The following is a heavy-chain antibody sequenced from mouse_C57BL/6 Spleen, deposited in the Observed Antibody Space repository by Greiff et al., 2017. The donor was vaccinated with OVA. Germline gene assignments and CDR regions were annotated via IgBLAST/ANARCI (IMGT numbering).Heavy chain of an antibody. Sequence: EVHLVESGGGLVKPGGSLKLSCAASGFTFSDYGMHWVRQAPEKGLEWVAYISSGSSTIYYADTVKGRFTISRDNAKNTLFLQMTSLRSEDTAMYYCARTLTGYFDYWGQGTTLTVSS. CDR3: ARTLTGYFDY. V-gene: IGHV5-17*01. CDR1: GFTFSDYG. J-gene: IGHJ2*01. D-gene: IGHD4-1*01. CDR2: ISSGSSTI.